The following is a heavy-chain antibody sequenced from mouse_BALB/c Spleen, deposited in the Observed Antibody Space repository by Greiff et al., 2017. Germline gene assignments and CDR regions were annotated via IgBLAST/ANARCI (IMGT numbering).Heavy chain of an antibody. CDR1: GFTFSSYT. Sequence: EVLLVESGGGLVKPGGSLKLSCAASGFTFSSYTMSWVRQTPEKRLEWVATISSGGSYTYYPDSVKGRFTISRDNAKNTLYLQMSSLKSEDTAMYYCTGEGITTGVAKYYFDYWGQGTTLTVSS. CDR2: ISSGGSYT. CDR3: TGEGITTGVAKYYFDY. J-gene: IGHJ2*01. D-gene: IGHD1-1*01. V-gene: IGHV5-6-4*01.